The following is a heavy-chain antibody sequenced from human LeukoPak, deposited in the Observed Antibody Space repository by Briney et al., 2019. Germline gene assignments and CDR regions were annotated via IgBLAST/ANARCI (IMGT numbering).Heavy chain of an antibody. CDR2: ISSSGDTT. D-gene: IGHD7-27*01. CDR1: GGSFSGYY. CDR3: AKRRANWGFFDY. V-gene: IGHV3-23*01. J-gene: IGHJ4*02. Sequence: ETLSLTCAVYGGSFSGYYWSWIRQPPGKGLEWVSTISSSGDTTYYADSVKGRFTIFRDNSKNTLSLQMNSLRAEDTAVYYCAKRRANWGFFDYWGQGTLVTVSS.